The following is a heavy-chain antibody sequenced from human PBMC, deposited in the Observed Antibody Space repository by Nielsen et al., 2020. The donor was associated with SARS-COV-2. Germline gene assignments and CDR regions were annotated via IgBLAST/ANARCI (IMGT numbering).Heavy chain of an antibody. CDR2: IYYSGST. D-gene: IGHD6-13*01. J-gene: IGHJ4*02. CDR3: ARDEGREAWYPLY. Sequence: SETLSLTCTLSGGSISSGGYYWSWIRQHPGKGLELIGYIYYSGSTYYNPSLKSRVTISVDTSKNQFSLKLSSVTAADTAVYYCARDEGREAWYPLYWGQGTLVTVSS. V-gene: IGHV4-31*03. CDR1: GGSISSGGYY.